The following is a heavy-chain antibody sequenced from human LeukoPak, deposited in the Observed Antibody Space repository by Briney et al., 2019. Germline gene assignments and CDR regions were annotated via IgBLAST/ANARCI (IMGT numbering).Heavy chain of an antibody. CDR3: ASTRGDFWSGPRWFDP. CDR1: GGTFSSYA. V-gene: IGHV1-69*13. J-gene: IGHJ5*02. CDR2: IIPIFGTA. Sequence: SVKVSCKASGGTFSSYAISWVRQAPGQGLEWMGGIIPIFGTANYAQKFQGRVTITADESTSTAYMELSSLRSEDTAVYYCASTRGDFWSGPRWFDPWGQGTLVTVSS. D-gene: IGHD3-3*01.